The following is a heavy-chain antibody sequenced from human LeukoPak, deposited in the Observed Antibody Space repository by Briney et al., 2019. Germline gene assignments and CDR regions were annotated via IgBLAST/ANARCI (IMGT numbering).Heavy chain of an antibody. CDR3: ARDLPWDYYGSGSYEFDP. D-gene: IGHD3-10*01. Sequence: PGGSLRLSCAASGFTFSSYSMNWVRQAPGKGLEWVSSISSSSSYIYYADSVKGRFTISRDNAKNSLYLQMNSLRAEDTAVYYCARDLPWDYYGSGSYEFDPWGQGTLVTVSS. J-gene: IGHJ5*02. CDR1: GFTFSSYS. CDR2: ISSSSSYI. V-gene: IGHV3-21*06.